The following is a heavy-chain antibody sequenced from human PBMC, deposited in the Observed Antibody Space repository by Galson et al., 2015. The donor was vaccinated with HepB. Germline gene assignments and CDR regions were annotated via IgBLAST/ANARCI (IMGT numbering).Heavy chain of an antibody. CDR2: TYYRSKWYN. J-gene: IGHJ6*02. V-gene: IGHV6-1*01. Sequence: CAISGDSVSSNSAAWNWIRQSPSRGLEWLGRTYYRSKWYNDYAVSVKSRITINPDTSKNQFSLQLNSVTPEDTAVYYCARWVSESGRIAAVRYLHGMDVWGQGTTVTVSS. CDR1: GDSVSSNSAA. D-gene: IGHD6-13*01. CDR3: ARWVSESGRIAAVRYLHGMDV.